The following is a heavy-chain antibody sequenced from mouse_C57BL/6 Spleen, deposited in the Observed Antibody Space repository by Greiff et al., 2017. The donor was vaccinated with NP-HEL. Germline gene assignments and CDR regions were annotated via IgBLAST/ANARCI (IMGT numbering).Heavy chain of an antibody. V-gene: IGHV7-3*01. D-gene: IGHD2-4*01. J-gene: IGHJ4*01. CDR3: ARYIYYDYDDYYAMDY. CDR1: GFTFTDYY. Sequence: EVNVVESGGGLVQPGGSLSLSCAASGFTFTDYYMSWVRQPPGKALEWLGFIRNKANGYTTEYSASVKGRFTISRDNSQSILYLQMNALRAEDSATYYCARYIYYDYDDYYAMDYWGQGTSVTVSS. CDR2: IRNKANGYTT.